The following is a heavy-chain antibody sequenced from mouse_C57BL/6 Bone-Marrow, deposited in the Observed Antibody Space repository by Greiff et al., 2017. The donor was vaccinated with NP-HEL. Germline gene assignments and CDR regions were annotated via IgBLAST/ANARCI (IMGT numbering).Heavy chain of an antibody. Sequence: QVQLQQSGPELVKPGASVKISCKASGYTFTSYGISWVKQRTGQGLEWIGEIYPRSGNTYYNEKFKGKATLTADKSSSTAYMELRSLTSEDSAVYFCANYYYGQSYWGQGTTLTVSS. CDR2: IYPRSGNT. CDR1: GYTFTSYG. CDR3: ANYYYGQSY. D-gene: IGHD1-1*01. J-gene: IGHJ2*01. V-gene: IGHV1-81*01.